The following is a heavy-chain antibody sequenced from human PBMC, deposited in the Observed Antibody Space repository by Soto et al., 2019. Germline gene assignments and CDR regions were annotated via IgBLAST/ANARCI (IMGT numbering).Heavy chain of an antibody. CDR1: GADINTYS. D-gene: IGHD6-19*01. V-gene: IGHV4-4*07. Sequence: SETLSLTCSVSGADINTYSWTWIRQPAGKGLEWIGRIYTSASINYNPSLKGRVTLSVDASTNQVSLRLASVTAADTAIYYCARDREAGYNFYYGMDVWGQGTTVTVSS. CDR3: ARDREAGYNFYYGMDV. J-gene: IGHJ6*02. CDR2: IYTSASI.